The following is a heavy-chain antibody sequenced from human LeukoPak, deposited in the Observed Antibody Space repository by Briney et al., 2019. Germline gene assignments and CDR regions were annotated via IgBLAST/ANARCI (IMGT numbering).Heavy chain of an antibody. CDR2: IHHSGST. CDR1: GDSISSRNW. J-gene: IGHJ6*03. V-gene: IGHV4-4*02. CDR3: ARIRGAGADYYYYHMDV. Sequence: SETLSLTCTVSGDSISSRNWWTWVRQPPGKGLEWIGEIHHSGSTNYNPSLKSRVTISVDKSKNQFSLNLRSVTAADTAMFYCARIRGAGADYYYYHMDVWGRGTTVTVSS. D-gene: IGHD3-3*01.